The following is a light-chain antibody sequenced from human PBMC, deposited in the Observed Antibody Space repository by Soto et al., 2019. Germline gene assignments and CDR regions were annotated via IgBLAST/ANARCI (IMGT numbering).Light chain of an antibody. CDR2: GAS. Sequence: EIVLTQSPGTLSLSPGERATLSCRASQSVSSSYLAWYQQKPGQAPRLLIYGASTRATGIPDRFIGSGSETDFTLTISRLEPKDFPVYYCQQYGSSSWTFGQGTKVEIK. CDR1: QSVSSSY. V-gene: IGKV3-20*01. J-gene: IGKJ1*01. CDR3: QQYGSSSWT.